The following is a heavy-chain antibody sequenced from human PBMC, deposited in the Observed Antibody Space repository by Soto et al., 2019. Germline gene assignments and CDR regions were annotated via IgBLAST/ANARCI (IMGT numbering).Heavy chain of an antibody. Sequence: ASVKVSCKTSGYTFSSIGISWVRQAPGQGLEWMGWISPYKGNTYYAQRLQGRVTITRDTSASTAYMELSSLRSEDTAVYYCASPKTGTTRSFDYWGQGTLVTVSS. CDR3: ASPKTGTTRSFDY. CDR1: GYTFSSIG. D-gene: IGHD1-7*01. V-gene: IGHV1-18*01. J-gene: IGHJ4*02. CDR2: ISPYKGNT.